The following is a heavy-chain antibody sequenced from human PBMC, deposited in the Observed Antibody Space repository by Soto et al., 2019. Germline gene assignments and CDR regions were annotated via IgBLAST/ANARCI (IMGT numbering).Heavy chain of an antibody. CDR2: IHYSGTT. CDR1: DGSISSYY. V-gene: IGHV4-59*01. CDR3: ARYSGRYSYNWFDP. J-gene: IGHJ5*02. D-gene: IGHD1-26*01. Sequence: PQSLPCTVADGSISSYYWSWIRQPPGKGLEWIGYIHYSGTTNYNPSLKSRVTISVDTSKNQFSLKLSSVTAADTVVYYCARYSGRYSYNWFDPWGQGTLVTVSS.